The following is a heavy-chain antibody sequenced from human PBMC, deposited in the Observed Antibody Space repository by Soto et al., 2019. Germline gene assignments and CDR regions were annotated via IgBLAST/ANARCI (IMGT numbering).Heavy chain of an antibody. Sequence: PGGSLRLSCAASGFTFSSYGMHWVRQAPGKGLEWVAVIWYDGSNKYYADSVKGRFTISRDNSKNTLYLQMNSLRAEDTAVYYCARDGVLRYFDWSRSPNFDYWGQGTLVTVSS. D-gene: IGHD3-9*01. V-gene: IGHV3-33*01. CDR1: GFTFSSYG. J-gene: IGHJ4*02. CDR2: IWYDGSNK. CDR3: ARDGVLRYFDWSRSPNFDY.